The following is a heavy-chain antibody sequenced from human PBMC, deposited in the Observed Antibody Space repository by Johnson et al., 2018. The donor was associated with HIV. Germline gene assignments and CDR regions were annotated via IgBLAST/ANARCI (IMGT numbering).Heavy chain of an antibody. V-gene: IGHV3-30-3*01. CDR2: ISYDGSNK. D-gene: IGHD4-23*01. J-gene: IGHJ3*02. CDR3: ARLDANSLGGAFDI. CDR1: GFTFSSYA. Sequence: QEKLVESGGGVVQPGRSLRLSCAASGFTFSSYAMHWVRQAPGKGLEWVAVISYDGSNKYYADSVKGRFTISRDNSKNTLYLQLNNLRAEDPAVYYCARLDANSLGGAFDIWGQGTMVTVSS.